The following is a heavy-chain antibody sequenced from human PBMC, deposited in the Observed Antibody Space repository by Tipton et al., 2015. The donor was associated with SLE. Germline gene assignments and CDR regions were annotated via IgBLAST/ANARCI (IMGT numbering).Heavy chain of an antibody. CDR1: GFTFSDYY. J-gene: IGHJ2*01. CDR2: MSATTTYI. D-gene: IGHD6-19*01. Sequence: SLRLSCAASGFTFSDYYMTWIRQAPGKGLEYVSHMSATTTYIYYADSVRGRFTISRDNTKKSLYLQMDSLRADDTAVYYCVREESGGWDAFWYFDLWGRGTLVTVSS. V-gene: IGHV3-11*06. CDR3: VREESGGWDAFWYFDL.